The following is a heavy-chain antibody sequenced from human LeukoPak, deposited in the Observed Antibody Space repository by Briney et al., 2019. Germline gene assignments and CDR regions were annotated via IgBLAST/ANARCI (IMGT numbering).Heavy chain of an antibody. Sequence: GGSLRLSCAASGFTFSSYSMNWVRQAPGKGLEWVSSISSSSSYIYYADSVKGRFTISRDNAKNTLYLQMNSLRAEDTAVYYCARDVSWFGELFDYWGQGTLVTVSS. CDR3: ARDVSWFGELFDY. CDR2: ISSSSSYI. J-gene: IGHJ4*02. CDR1: GFTFSSYS. V-gene: IGHV3-21*01. D-gene: IGHD3-10*01.